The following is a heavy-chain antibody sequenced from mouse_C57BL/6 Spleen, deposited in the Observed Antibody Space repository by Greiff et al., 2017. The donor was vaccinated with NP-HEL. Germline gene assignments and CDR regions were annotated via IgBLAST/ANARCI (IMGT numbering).Heavy chain of an antibody. CDR1: GYTFTSYW. CDR3: ARGGAMDY. CDR2: IDPSDSYT. Sequence: QVQLQQPGAELVMPGASVKLSCKASGYTFTSYWMHWVKQRPGQGLEWIGEIDPSDSYTNYNQKFKGKSTLTVDKSSSTAYMQLSSLTSEDSAVYYCARGGAMDYWVQGTSVTVSS. J-gene: IGHJ4*01. V-gene: IGHV1-69*01.